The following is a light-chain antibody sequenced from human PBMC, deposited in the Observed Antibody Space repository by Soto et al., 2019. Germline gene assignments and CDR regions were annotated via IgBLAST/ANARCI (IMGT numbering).Light chain of an antibody. CDR3: QQSDSTPLT. Sequence: DIQMTQSPSSLSASVGDRVTITCRASQSISSYLNWYQQKPGKAPKLLIYAASSLQSGVPSRFSGSGSGTDFTLTISSLQPEDFATYYCQQSDSTPLTLGGGTTVEIK. CDR2: AAS. V-gene: IGKV1-39*01. J-gene: IGKJ4*01. CDR1: QSISSY.